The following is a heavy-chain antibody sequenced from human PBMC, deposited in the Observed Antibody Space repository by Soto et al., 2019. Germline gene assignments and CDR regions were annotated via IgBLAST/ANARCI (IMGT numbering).Heavy chain of an antibody. D-gene: IGHD2-2*01. Sequence: QVQLVESGGGVVQPGRSLRLSCAASGFTFSSYDMHWVRQAPGKGLEWVALIWYDGGNQYFADSVMGRFTMSRENSENALHLQLKGLRFEDTAIYYCARSRYQGSAYWSLDLWGRGTLVTVSS. J-gene: IGHJ2*01. CDR3: ARSRYQGSAYWSLDL. CDR1: GFTFSSYD. CDR2: IWYDGGNQ. V-gene: IGHV3-33*03.